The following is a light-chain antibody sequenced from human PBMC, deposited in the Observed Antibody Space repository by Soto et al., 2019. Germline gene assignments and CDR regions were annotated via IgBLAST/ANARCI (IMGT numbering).Light chain of an antibody. Sequence: QSVLTQPPSVSGAPGQRVTISCTGSSSNIGAGYDVHWYQQLPGTAPKLLIYGNSNRPSGVPDRFSGSKSGTSASLAITGLQAEDEAYYYCQSYDSSRSAFYVFGTGTKLTVL. J-gene: IGLJ1*01. CDR3: QSYDSSRSAFYV. CDR1: SSNIGAGYD. CDR2: GNS. V-gene: IGLV1-40*01.